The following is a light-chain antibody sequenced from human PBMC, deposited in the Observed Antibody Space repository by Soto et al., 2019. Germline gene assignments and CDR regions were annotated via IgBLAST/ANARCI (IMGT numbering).Light chain of an antibody. CDR2: GNS. CDR1: SSNIGAGYD. J-gene: IGLJ1*01. CDR3: QSYDSRLSGSGV. Sequence: QSLLTQPPSVSGAPGQRVTISCTGSSSNIGAGYDVHWYQQLPGTSPKLLIYGNSNRPSGVPDRFSGSKSGTSASLAITGLQAEDEADYYCQSYDSRLSGSGVFGTGTKVTVL. V-gene: IGLV1-40*01.